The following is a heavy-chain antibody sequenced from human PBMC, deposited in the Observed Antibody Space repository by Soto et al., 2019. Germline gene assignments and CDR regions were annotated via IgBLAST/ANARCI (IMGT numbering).Heavy chain of an antibody. J-gene: IGHJ5*02. CDR2: IIPIFGTA. CDR1: GGTFSSYA. Sequence: QVQLVQSGAEVKKPGSSVKVSCKASGGTFSSYAISWVRQAPGQGLEWMGGIIPIFGTANYAQKFQGRVTITADESTSTAYMELSSLRSEDTAVYYCARGPYCRGGSCYSNWFDPWGQGTLVTVSS. D-gene: IGHD2-15*01. V-gene: IGHV1-69*01. CDR3: ARGPYCRGGSCYSNWFDP.